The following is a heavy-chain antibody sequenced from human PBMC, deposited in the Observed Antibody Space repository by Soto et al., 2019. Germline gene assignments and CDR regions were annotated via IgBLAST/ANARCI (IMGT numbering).Heavy chain of an antibody. J-gene: IGHJ5*02. V-gene: IGHV1-69*12. Sequence: QVQLVQSGAEVKKPGSSVKVSCKASGGTFSSYAISWVRQAPGQGLEWMGGIIPIFGTANYAQKLQGRVTITADESTSTAYMELSSLRSEDTAVYYCARDQYDSSGYYYVPWFDPWGQGTLVTVSS. CDR1: GGTFSSYA. CDR2: IIPIFGTA. D-gene: IGHD3-22*01. CDR3: ARDQYDSSGYYYVPWFDP.